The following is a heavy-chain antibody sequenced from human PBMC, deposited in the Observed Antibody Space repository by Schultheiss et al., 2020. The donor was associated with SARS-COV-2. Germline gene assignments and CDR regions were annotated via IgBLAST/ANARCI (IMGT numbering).Heavy chain of an antibody. Sequence: GGSLRLSCAASGFTFSSYGMHWVRQAPGKGLEWVAVIWYDGSNKYYADSVKGRFTISRDNSKNTLYLQMNSLRAEDTAVYYCAKDREIVAAGDYFDYWGQGTLVTVSS. CDR3: AKDREIVAAGDYFDY. D-gene: IGHD2/OR15-2a*01. V-gene: IGHV3-30*02. CDR2: IWYDGSNK. CDR1: GFTFSSYG. J-gene: IGHJ4*02.